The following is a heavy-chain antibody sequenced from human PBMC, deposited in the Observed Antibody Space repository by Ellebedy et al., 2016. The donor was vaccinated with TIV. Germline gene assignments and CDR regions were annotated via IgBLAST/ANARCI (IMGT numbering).Heavy chain of an antibody. Sequence: GGSLRLSCVASGFTFDTFAMTWVRQAPGKGLEWVSRIGGSGGSPMYADSVRGRFTHSRDNSKNTLYLQMNSLRAEDTALYYCARVVDNAFDMWGQGTMVTVSS. V-gene: IGHV3-23*01. CDR1: GFTFDTFA. D-gene: IGHD3-10*01. CDR3: ARVVDNAFDM. J-gene: IGHJ3*02. CDR2: IGGSGGSP.